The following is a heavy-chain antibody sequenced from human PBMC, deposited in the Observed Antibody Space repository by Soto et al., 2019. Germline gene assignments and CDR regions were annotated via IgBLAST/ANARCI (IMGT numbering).Heavy chain of an antibody. CDR3: ARAENPFDYDFWSGPDPNYYGMDV. Sequence: ASVKVSCKASGYTFTSYYMHWVRKAPGQGLEWMGIINPSGGSTSYAQKFQGRVTMTRDTSTSAVYMELSSLRSEDTAVYYCARAENPFDYDFWSGPDPNYYGMDVWGQGTTVTVSS. CDR2: INPSGGST. D-gene: IGHD3-3*01. V-gene: IGHV1-46*01. J-gene: IGHJ6*02. CDR1: GYTFTSYY.